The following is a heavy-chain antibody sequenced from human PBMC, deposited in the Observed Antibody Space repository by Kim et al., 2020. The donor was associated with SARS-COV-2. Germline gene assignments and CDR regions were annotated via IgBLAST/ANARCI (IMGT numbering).Heavy chain of an antibody. CDR2: IYAGNGDT. CDR3: ASGVHHSGDYQD. CDR1: GYTFTSYT. Sequence: ASVKVPCKASGYTFTSYTFHWVRQAPGQRPEWMGRIYAGNGDTDYSRKFQGRVTFSGDTSASTVYMDLSSLSSEDTAVYYCASGVHHSGDYQDWGQGTLV. J-gene: IGHJ4*02. D-gene: IGHD2-21*01. V-gene: IGHV1-3*01.